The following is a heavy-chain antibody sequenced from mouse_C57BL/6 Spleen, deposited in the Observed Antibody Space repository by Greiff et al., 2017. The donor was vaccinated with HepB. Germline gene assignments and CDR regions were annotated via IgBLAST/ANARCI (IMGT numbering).Heavy chain of an antibody. V-gene: IGHV1-69*01. CDR2: IDPSDSFT. CDR3: ARSPGYWAMDY. D-gene: IGHD3-1*01. Sequence: QVQLQQPGAELVMPGASVKLSCKASGYTFTSYWMHWVKQRPGQGLEWIGEIDPSDSFTNYNQKFKGKSTLTVDKSSSTAYMQLSSLTSEDSAVYYCARSPGYWAMDYWGQGTSVTVSS. J-gene: IGHJ4*01. CDR1: GYTFTSYW.